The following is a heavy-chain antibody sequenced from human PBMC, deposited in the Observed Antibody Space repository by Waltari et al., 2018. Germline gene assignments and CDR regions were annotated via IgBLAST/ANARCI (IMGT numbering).Heavy chain of an antibody. CDR2: IYSGDTT. CDR3: ARVVSSGYPDI. Sequence: EVQLLESGGGLVQPVESLRLSCAASGFTFSTYGMSWVRQAPGTGLEGVSVIYSGDTTDYAYYVKGRFTISRDNSKNTVYLRMNSLRAEDTAVYYCARVVSSGYPDIWGQGTMVTVSS. V-gene: IGHV3-23*03. D-gene: IGHD6-19*01. CDR1: GFTFSTYG. J-gene: IGHJ3*02.